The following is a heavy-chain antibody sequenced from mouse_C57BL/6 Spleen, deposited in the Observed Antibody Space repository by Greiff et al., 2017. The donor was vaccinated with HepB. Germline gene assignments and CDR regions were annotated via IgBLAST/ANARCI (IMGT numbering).Heavy chain of an antibody. CDR1: GYTFTSYW. J-gene: IGHJ1*03. Sequence: QVQLQQSGAELVMPGASVKLSCKASGYTFTSYWMHWVKQRPGQGLEWIGEIDPSDSYTNDNQKFKGKSTLTVDKSSSTADMQLSSLTTEDSAVYYCARPPSDAGVSEGYFDVWGTGTTVTVSS. CDR3: ARPPSDAGVSEGYFDV. D-gene: IGHD2-10*02. V-gene: IGHV1-69*01. CDR2: IDPSDSYT.